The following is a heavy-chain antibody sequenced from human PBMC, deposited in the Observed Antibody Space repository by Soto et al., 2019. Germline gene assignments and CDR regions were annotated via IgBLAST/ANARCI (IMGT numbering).Heavy chain of an antibody. CDR1: GFTFSSYA. V-gene: IGHV3-30-3*01. CDR3: ARDRVYSSSWVDY. CDR2: ISYAGSNK. J-gene: IGHJ4*02. Sequence: QVQLVESGGGVVQPGRSLRLSCAASGFTFSSYAMHWVRQAPGKGLEWVAVISYAGSNKYYADSVKGRFTISRDNSKNTLYLQMNSMRAEDTAVYYCARDRVYSSSWVDYWGQGTLVTVSS. D-gene: IGHD6-13*01.